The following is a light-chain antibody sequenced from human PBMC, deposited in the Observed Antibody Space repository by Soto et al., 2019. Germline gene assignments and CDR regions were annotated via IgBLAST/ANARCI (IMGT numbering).Light chain of an antibody. Sequence: QSALTQPPSVSAAPGQKVTISCSGSSSNIGGNSVSWYQQLPGTAPKLLIYRHTLRPSGVPDRFSASKSGTSASLAISGLRSDDEADYYCAAWDDSLSGWVFGGGTKVTVL. V-gene: IGLV1-47*01. CDR1: SSNIGGNS. J-gene: IGLJ3*02. CDR2: RHT. CDR3: AAWDDSLSGWV.